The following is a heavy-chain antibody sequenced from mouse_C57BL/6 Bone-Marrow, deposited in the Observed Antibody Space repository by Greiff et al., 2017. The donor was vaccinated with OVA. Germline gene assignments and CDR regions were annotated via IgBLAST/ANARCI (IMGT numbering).Heavy chain of an antibody. CDR1: GYSITSGYY. J-gene: IGHJ4*01. Sequence: EVQRVESGPGLVKPSQSLSLTCSVPGYSITSGYYWNWIRQFPGNKLEWMGYISYDGSNNYNPSLKNRISITRDTSKNQFFLKLNAVTTEDTATYYCAREDYYGGYARDYWGQGTSVTVSS. V-gene: IGHV3-6*01. CDR2: ISYDGSN. D-gene: IGHD1-1*01. CDR3: AREDYYGGYARDY.